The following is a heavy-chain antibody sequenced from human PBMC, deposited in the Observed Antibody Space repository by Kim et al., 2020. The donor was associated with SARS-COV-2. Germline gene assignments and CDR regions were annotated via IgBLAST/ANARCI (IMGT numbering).Heavy chain of an antibody. D-gene: IGHD3-16*02. CDR3: ARGPPVWGSYRPPYYFDS. CDR2: IKEDESEK. CDR1: GFTFSSYW. J-gene: IGHJ4*02. Sequence: GGSLRLSCAASGFTFSSYWMSWVRQAPGKGLEWVANIKEDESEKYYVDSVKGRFTISRDNAKNSLYLQMNSVRAEDTAVYYCARGPPVWGSYRPPYYFDSWGQGTLVTVSS. V-gene: IGHV3-7*03.